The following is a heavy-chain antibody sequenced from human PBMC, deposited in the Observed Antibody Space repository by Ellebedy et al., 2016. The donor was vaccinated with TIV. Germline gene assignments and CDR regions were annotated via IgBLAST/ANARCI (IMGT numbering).Heavy chain of an antibody. CDR1: GGSISSGGYY. V-gene: IGHV4-31*03. CDR3: ARETDRYSGSFPRKKVADY. D-gene: IGHD1-26*01. J-gene: IGHJ4*02. CDR2: IYYSGST. Sequence: SETLSLXCTVSGGSISSGGYYWSWIRQHPGKGLEWIGYIYYSGSTYYNPSLKSRVTISVDTSKNQFSLKLSSVTAADTAVYYCARETDRYSGSFPRKKVADYWGQGTLVTVSS.